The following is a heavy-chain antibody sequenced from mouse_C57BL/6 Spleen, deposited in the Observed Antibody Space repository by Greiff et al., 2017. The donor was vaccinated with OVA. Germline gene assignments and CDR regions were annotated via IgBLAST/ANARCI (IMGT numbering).Heavy chain of an antibody. Sequence: VQLQQSGAELVRPGTSVKVSCKASGYAFTNYLIEWVKQRPGQGLEWIGVINPGSGGTNYNEKFKGKATLTADKSSSTAYMQLSSLTSEDSAVYFCASEEGRGFDYRGQGTTLTVSS. D-gene: IGHD3-3*01. CDR1: GYAFTNYL. J-gene: IGHJ2*01. CDR2: INPGSGGT. CDR3: ASEEGRGFDY. V-gene: IGHV1-54*01.